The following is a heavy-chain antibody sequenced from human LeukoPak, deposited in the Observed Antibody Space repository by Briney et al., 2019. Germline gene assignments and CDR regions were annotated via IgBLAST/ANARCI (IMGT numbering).Heavy chain of an antibody. J-gene: IGHJ4*02. CDR3: VRDPMVRGVMTNYFDY. CDR1: GFTFSSYG. V-gene: IGHV3-30*02. Sequence: GGSLRLSCAASGFTFSSYGMHWVRQAPGKGLEWVAFIRYDGSNKCYADSVKGRFTISRDNSKNTLYLQMNSLRAEDTAVYYCVRDPMVRGVMTNYFDYWGQGTLVTVSS. D-gene: IGHD3-10*01. CDR2: IRYDGSNK.